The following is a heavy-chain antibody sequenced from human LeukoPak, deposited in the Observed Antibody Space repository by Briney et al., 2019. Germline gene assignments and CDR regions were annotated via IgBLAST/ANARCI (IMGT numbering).Heavy chain of an antibody. CDR2: ISSNGGST. Sequence: GGSLRLSCAASGFTFSSYAMHWVRQAPGKGLEYVSAISSNGGSTSYANSVKGRFTISRDNSKNTLYLQMGSLRAEDMAVYYCARTSGAFDYWAREPWSPSPQ. J-gene: IGHJ4*02. CDR1: GFTFSSYA. CDR3: ARTSGAFDY. V-gene: IGHV3-64*01.